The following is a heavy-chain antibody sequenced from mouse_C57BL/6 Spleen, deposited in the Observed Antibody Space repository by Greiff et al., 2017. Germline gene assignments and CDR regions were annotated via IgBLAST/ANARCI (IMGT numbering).Heavy chain of an antibody. CDR1: GYTFTNYW. V-gene: IGHV1-63*01. CDR3: ARGPYYCGSSYWYFDV. Sequence: VQLQQSGAELVRPGTSVKMSCKASGYTFTNYWIGWAKQRPGHGLEWIGDIYPGGGYTNYNEKFKGKATLTADKSSSTAYMQFSSLTSEDSAIYYCARGPYYCGSSYWYFDVWGTGTTVTVSS. D-gene: IGHD1-1*01. CDR2: IYPGGGYT. J-gene: IGHJ1*03.